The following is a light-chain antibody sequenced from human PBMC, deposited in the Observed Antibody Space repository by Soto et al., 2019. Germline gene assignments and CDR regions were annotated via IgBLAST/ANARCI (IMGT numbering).Light chain of an antibody. Sequence: EIVMTQSPGTLSVSTGQGATLSCRASHSVDSNLAWYQQKPGQAPRLLIFGASTRPTGIPDRFSGSGSGTEFTLTISSLQSEDFAVYFCRQYGTSLGFPVGGGTKVDIK. V-gene: IGKV3D-15*01. CDR1: HSVDSN. J-gene: IGKJ4*01. CDR3: RQYGTSLGFP. CDR2: GAS.